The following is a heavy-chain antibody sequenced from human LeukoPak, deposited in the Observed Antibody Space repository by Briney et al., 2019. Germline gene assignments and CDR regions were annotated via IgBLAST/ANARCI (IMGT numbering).Heavy chain of an antibody. J-gene: IGHJ4*02. CDR1: GFSLSTSGMR. D-gene: IGHD3-22*01. CDR3: ARMAQDSSGLFEY. V-gene: IGHV2-70*04. CDR2: IDWDDDT. Sequence: SGPALVKPTQTLTLTCTFSGFSLSTSGMRVNSIRQLPGKALEWLARIDWDDDTFYSTSLKTRLTISKDTSKNQVVLTMTNMDPVDTATYYCARMAQDSSGLFEYCGQGTLVTVSS.